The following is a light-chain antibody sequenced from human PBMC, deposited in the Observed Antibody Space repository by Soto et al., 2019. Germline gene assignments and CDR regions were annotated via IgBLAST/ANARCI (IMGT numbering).Light chain of an antibody. CDR1: PSISSW. J-gene: IGKJ1*01. CDR2: DAS. V-gene: IGKV1-5*01. Sequence: DIPMTQSPSTLSASVGDRVTITCRASPSISSWLAWYQQKPGKAPKLLIYDASSLESGGPSRCSGSGSGTEFTLTITSMQAADFPNYSCHQYNSYLWTFGQGTKV. CDR3: HQYNSYLWT.